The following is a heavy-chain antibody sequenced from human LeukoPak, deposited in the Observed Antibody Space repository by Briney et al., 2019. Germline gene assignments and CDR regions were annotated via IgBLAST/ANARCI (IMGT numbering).Heavy chain of an antibody. CDR2: IYYSGSI. CDR1: GYSISSSNW. Sequence: SETLSLTCAVSGYSISSSNWWGWIQQPPGKGLEWIGYIYYSGSIYYNPSLKSRVTMSVDTSKNQFSLKLSSVTAVDTAVYYCARTRGYGSGSYYDVFDYWGQGTLVTVSS. V-gene: IGHV4-28*05. CDR3: ARTRGYGSGSYYDVFDY. D-gene: IGHD3-10*01. J-gene: IGHJ4*02.